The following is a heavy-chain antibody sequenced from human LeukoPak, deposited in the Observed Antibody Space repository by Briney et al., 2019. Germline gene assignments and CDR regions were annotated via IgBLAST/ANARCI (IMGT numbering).Heavy chain of an antibody. CDR1: GYTSTGYY. V-gene: IGHV1-2*02. Sequence: VASVKVSCKASGYTSTGYYMHWVRQAPGQGLEWMGWLNPNSGVTNYAQKFQGRVTMTRDTSISTAYMELSRLTSDDTAVYYCARDRVQLWFLLSYWGQGTLVTVSS. CDR3: ARDRVQLWFLLSY. D-gene: IGHD5-18*01. CDR2: LNPNSGVT. J-gene: IGHJ4*02.